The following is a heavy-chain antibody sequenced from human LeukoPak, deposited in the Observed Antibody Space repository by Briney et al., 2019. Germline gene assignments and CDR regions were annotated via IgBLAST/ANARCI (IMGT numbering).Heavy chain of an antibody. CDR1: GYTFTRYG. CDR3: ARDGLRLGELSPTPDY. Sequence: ASVKVSCKASGYTFTRYGTSWVRQAPGQGLEWMGWISDYNGNTNYAQKLQGRVTMTTDTSTSTAYMELRSLRSDDTAVYYCARDGLRLGELSPTPDYWGQGTLVTVSS. J-gene: IGHJ4*02. V-gene: IGHV1-18*01. CDR2: ISDYNGNT. D-gene: IGHD3-16*02.